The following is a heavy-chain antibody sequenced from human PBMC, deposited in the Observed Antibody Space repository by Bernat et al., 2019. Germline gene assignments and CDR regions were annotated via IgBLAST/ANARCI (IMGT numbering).Heavy chain of an antibody. CDR1: GFTFSSYA. CDR2: ISGSGGST. CDR3: ANGFYDSSGFDY. V-gene: IGHV3-23*01. Sequence: EVQLLESGGGLVQPGGSLRLSCAASGFTFSSYAMSWVRQAPGKGLEWVAAISGSGGSTYYADSVKDRFTITRDNSKDTLYLQMNSLSAEDTAVYYCANGFYDSSGFDYWGQGTLVTVSS. D-gene: IGHD3-22*01. J-gene: IGHJ4*02.